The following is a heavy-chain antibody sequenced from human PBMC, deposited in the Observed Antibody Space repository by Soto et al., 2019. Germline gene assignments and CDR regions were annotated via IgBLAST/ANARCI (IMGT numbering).Heavy chain of an antibody. CDR3: ARGLTKSSGSGGIFDF. D-gene: IGHD3-22*01. CDR1: GYRFTGYY. Sequence: QVQLVQSGAEVRKPGASVKVSCRASGYRFTGYYIHWVRQAPEQGLEWMDWDKSIKGDTEDAQKFRGRVTLTGDTPISTAYMELYKLRSDDTGVYYCARGLTKSSGSGGIFDFWGQAKLVSVSS. J-gene: IGHJ4*02. CDR2: DKSIKGDT. V-gene: IGHV1-2*02.